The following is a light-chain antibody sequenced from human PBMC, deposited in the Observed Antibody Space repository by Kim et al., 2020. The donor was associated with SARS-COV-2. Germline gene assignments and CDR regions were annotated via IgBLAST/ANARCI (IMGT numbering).Light chain of an antibody. J-gene: IGKJ4*01. CDR1: HSIFKA. CDR2: AGS. CDR3: QQYIRAPFT. V-gene: IGKV1-16*02. Sequence: SVGDRVTLSCRAQHSIFKALDWFLQKPEKAPQCLFYAGSSFQSVVPSKFRGSVAVTDFTLTISSVQPQDFSPHYCQQYIRAPFTFGGGTKVDIK.